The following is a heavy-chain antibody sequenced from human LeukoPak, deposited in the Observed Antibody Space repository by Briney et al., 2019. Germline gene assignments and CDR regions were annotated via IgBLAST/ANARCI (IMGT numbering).Heavy chain of an antibody. J-gene: IGHJ4*02. Sequence: PGGSLRLSCAASGFIFSSYAMSWVRQGPARGLEWLSSLRGDGETFYADSVKGRFTLSRDEPRNMVYFQLNNLRVEGTAVYYCAKASWVSTADAVLWGQGVLVTVSS. CDR1: GFIFSSYA. D-gene: IGHD2-8*01. CDR3: AKASWVSTADAVL. V-gene: IGHV3-23*01. CDR2: LRGDGET.